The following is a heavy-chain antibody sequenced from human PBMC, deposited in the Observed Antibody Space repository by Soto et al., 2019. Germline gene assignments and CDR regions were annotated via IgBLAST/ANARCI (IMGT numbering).Heavy chain of an antibody. CDR2: IYYSGST. D-gene: IGHD3-22*01. CDR1: GGSISSGGYY. Sequence: QVQLQESGPGLVKPSQTLSLTCTVSGGSISSGGYYWSWIRQHPGKGLEWIGYIYYSGSTYYNPYLKGRVTISVDTSKNQFSLKLSSVTAADTAVYYCARDGDYDSSGYQDWGQGTLVTVSS. V-gene: IGHV4-31*03. CDR3: ARDGDYDSSGYQD. J-gene: IGHJ4*02.